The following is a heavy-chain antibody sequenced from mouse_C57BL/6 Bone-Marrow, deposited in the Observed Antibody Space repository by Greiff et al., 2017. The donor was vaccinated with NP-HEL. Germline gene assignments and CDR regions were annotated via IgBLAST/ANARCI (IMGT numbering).Heavy chain of an antibody. CDR2: IHPNSGST. J-gene: IGHJ4*01. D-gene: IGHD2-4*01. Sequence: QVQLQQPGAELVKPGASVKLSCKASGYTFTSYWMHWVKQRPGQGLEWIGMIHPNSGSTNYNEKFKSKATLTVDKSSSTAYMQLSSLTSEDSAVYYCAGDYVYYAMDYWGQGTSVTVSA. V-gene: IGHV1-64*01. CDR1: GYTFTSYW. CDR3: AGDYVYYAMDY.